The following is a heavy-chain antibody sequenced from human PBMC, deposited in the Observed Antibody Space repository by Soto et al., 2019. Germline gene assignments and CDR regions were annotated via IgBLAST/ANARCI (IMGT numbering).Heavy chain of an antibody. Sequence: QVQLVQSGAEVRKPGASVKVSCKASGYTFTSYAVHWVRQAPGQSLEWMGWINAGNGNTKYSQRFQDRVTITRDTSASTGYMELRSLRSEDTALYYCASGDRRQHWGQGTLVTVSA. V-gene: IGHV1-3*01. CDR1: GYTFTSYA. CDR2: INAGNGNT. J-gene: IGHJ1*01. CDR3: ASGDRRQH.